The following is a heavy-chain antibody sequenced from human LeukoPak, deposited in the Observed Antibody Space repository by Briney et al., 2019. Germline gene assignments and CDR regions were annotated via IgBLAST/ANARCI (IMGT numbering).Heavy chain of an antibody. CDR2: IKQDGSEK. CDR1: GFTFSSYW. CDR3: ARAHSSSSYGMDV. D-gene: IGHD6-6*01. J-gene: IGHJ6*02. Sequence: PGGSLRLSCADSGFTFSSYWMSWVRQAPGKGLEWVANIKQDGSEKYYVDSVKGRFTISRDNAKNSLYLQMNSLRVEDTASYYCARAHSSSSYGMDVWGQGTTVTVSS. V-gene: IGHV3-7*05.